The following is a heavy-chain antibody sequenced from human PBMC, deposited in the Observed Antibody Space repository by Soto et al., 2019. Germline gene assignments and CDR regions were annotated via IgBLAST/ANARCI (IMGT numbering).Heavy chain of an antibody. V-gene: IGHV3-7*03. Sequence: GSLRLSCSAYGFTFISYWMSWVRHAPGKGLECLANIKQDGSEKYYVDSVKGRFTIPRDNAKNSLYLQMNSLRAEDTAVYYCARAVGPLGYCSSTSCYYYYYYGMDVWGQGTTVTVSS. CDR2: IKQDGSEK. D-gene: IGHD2-2*01. CDR3: ARAVGPLGYCSSTSCYYYYYYGMDV. CDR1: GFTFISYW. J-gene: IGHJ6*02.